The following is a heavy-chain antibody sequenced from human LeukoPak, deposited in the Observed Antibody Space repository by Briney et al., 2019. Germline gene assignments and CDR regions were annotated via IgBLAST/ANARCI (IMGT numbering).Heavy chain of an antibody. CDR1: GFTFSSYE. CDR2: ISSSGSTI. Sequence: PGGSLRLSCAASGFTFSSYEMNWVRQAPGKGLEWVSYISSSGSTIYYADSVKGRFTISRDNAKNSLYLQMNSLRAEDTAVYYCATRGEYDSSGWFYYWGQGTLVTVSS. CDR3: ATRGEYDSSGWFYY. D-gene: IGHD3-22*01. V-gene: IGHV3-48*03. J-gene: IGHJ4*02.